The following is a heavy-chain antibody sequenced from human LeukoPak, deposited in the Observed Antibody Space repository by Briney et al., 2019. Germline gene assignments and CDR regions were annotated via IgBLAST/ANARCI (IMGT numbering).Heavy chain of an antibody. Sequence: GGSLRLSCAASGITFSRYGMSWVRQAPGKGLEWVSVISGSAGSTYYADSVKGRFTISRDNSKNTLSLQMNSLRAEDTAVYYCARRGWELLHFDYWGQGTLVTVSS. CDR2: ISGSAGST. D-gene: IGHD1-26*01. CDR3: ARRGWELLHFDY. V-gene: IGHV3-23*01. J-gene: IGHJ4*02. CDR1: GITFSRYG.